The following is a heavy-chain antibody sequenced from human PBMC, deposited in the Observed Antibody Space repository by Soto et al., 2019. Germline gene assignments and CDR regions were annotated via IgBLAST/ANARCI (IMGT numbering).Heavy chain of an antibody. J-gene: IGHJ5*02. D-gene: IGHD6-6*01. CDR3: ARDWSIAARQAYNWFDP. Sequence: QVQLVESGGGVVQPGRSLRLSCAASGFTFSSYAMHWVRQAPGKGLEWVAVISYDGSNKYYADSVKGRFTISRDNSKNTLYLQMNSLRAEDTAVYYCARDWSIAARQAYNWFDPWGQGTLVTVSS. CDR1: GFTFSSYA. CDR2: ISYDGSNK. V-gene: IGHV3-30-3*01.